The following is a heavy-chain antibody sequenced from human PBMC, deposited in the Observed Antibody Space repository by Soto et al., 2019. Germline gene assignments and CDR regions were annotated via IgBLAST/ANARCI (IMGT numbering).Heavy chain of an antibody. D-gene: IGHD6-13*01. V-gene: IGHV4-59*01. J-gene: IGHJ5*02. CDR3: AREGSSWAIDP. Sequence: QVQLQESGPGLVKPSETLSLTCTVSGGSISSYYWSWIRQPPGKGLEWIGYIYYSGSTNYNPSLKSRVTISVDTSKNQFSLKLSSETAADTAVYYCAREGSSWAIDPWGQGTLVTVSS. CDR2: IYYSGST. CDR1: GGSISSYY.